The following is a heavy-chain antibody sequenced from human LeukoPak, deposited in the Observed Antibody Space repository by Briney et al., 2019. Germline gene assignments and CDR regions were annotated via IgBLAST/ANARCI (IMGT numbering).Heavy chain of an antibody. V-gene: IGHV3-30*04. CDR1: GFTFSSYA. J-gene: IGHJ4*02. CDR2: ISYDGSNK. Sequence: PGGSLRLSCAASGFTFSSYAMHWVRQAPGKGLEWVAVISYDGSNKYYADSVKGRFTISRDNSKNTLYLQMNSLRAEDTAVYYCAREKRGITTVTNPFDYWGQGTLVTVSS. CDR3: AREKRGITTVTNPFDY. D-gene: IGHD4-17*01.